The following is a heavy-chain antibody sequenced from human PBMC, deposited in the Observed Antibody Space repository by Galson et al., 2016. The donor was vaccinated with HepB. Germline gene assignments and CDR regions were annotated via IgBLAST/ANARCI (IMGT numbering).Heavy chain of an antibody. Sequence: ETLSLTCTVSGGSINSRSYYWGWIRQPPGKGLEWIGSIYYSGSAYYNPSLKSRVTISIDTSKNQFSLKLSSVTAADTAVYYCVKRDYYGSGGYVSWGQGTLVTVSS. V-gene: IGHV4-39*01. CDR1: GGSINSRSYY. J-gene: IGHJ4*02. CDR2: IYYSGSA. CDR3: VKRDYYGSGGYVS. D-gene: IGHD3-10*01.